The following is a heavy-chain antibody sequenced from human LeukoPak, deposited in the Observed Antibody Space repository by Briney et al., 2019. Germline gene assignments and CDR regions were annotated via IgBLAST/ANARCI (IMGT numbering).Heavy chain of an antibody. V-gene: IGHV4-39*07. Sequence: SETLSLTCTVSGGSVSSGSYYWSWIRQPPGKGLEWIGEINHSGSTNYNPSLKSRVTISVDTSKNQFSLKLSSVTAADTAVYYCARGRYCSSTSCYEIWYFDLWGRGTLVTVSS. J-gene: IGHJ2*01. CDR1: GGSVSSGSYY. CDR2: INHSGST. D-gene: IGHD2-2*01. CDR3: ARGRYCSSTSCYEIWYFDL.